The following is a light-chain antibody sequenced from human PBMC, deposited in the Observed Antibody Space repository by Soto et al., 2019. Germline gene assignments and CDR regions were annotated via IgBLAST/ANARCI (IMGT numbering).Light chain of an antibody. V-gene: IGLV2-14*01. CDR1: SSDVGGFKF. J-gene: IGLJ3*02. Sequence: QSALTQPASVSGSPGQSITISCTGTSSDVGGFKFVSWYQHHPGKAPQLIIYEVTNRPSGVSNRFSGSKSGNTASLTISGLQAEDEADYYCGSYTSSSTWVFGGGTKLTVL. CDR2: EVT. CDR3: GSYTSSSTWV.